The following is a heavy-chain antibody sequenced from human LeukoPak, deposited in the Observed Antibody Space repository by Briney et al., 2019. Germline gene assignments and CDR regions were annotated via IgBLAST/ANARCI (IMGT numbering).Heavy chain of an antibody. J-gene: IGHJ5*02. CDR2: ISGSGGST. D-gene: IGHD2-8*01. V-gene: IGHV3-23*01. CDR3: AASPVYAMVWFDP. CDR1: GFTFSSYA. Sequence: GGSLRLSCAASGFTFSSYAMSWVRQAPGKGLEWVSAISGSGGSTYYADSVKGRSTISRDKSKNTLYLQMNSLRAEDTAVYYCAASPVYAMVWFDPWGQGTLVTVSS.